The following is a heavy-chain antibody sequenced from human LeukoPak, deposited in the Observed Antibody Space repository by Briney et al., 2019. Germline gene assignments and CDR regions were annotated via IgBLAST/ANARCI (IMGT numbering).Heavy chain of an antibody. V-gene: IGHV1-46*01. CDR3: ARVTTVTLLYFDY. D-gene: IGHD4-17*01. J-gene: IGHJ4*02. CDR1: GYAFTGYY. Sequence: ASVKVSCKASGYAFTGYYMHWVRQAPGRGLEWMGIINPSGGSTGYAQKFQGRVTMTRDMSTSTVYMELSSLRSEDTAVYYCARVTTVTLLYFDYWGQGTLVTVSS. CDR2: INPSGGST.